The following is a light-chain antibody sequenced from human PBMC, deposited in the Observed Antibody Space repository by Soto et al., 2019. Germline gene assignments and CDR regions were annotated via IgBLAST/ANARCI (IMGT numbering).Light chain of an antibody. CDR3: QQGYSNPIT. CDR2: AAS. J-gene: IGKJ5*01. CDR1: QSTSGY. Sequence: DIQLTQSPSSLSASIGDRVTIICRASQSTSGYLNWYQQKPGKAPKPLIYAASSLQSGVPSRFSGSESGTDFTLTITSLHPEDFATYYGQQGYSNPITFGQGTRLEIK. V-gene: IGKV1-39*01.